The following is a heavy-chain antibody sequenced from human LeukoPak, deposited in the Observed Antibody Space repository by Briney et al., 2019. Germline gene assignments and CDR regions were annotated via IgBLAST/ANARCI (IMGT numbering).Heavy chain of an antibody. J-gene: IGHJ4*02. Sequence: GGSLRLSCAASGFTFRGFSMSWVRQSPTKGLEWVANIKQDGSERYYVDSVKGRFTISRDNAKNSLYLQMNSLRAEDTAVYYCARDLYDSWGQGTLVTVSS. V-gene: IGHV3-7*03. CDR3: ARDLYDS. D-gene: IGHD3-3*01. CDR2: IKQDGSER. CDR1: GFTFRGFS.